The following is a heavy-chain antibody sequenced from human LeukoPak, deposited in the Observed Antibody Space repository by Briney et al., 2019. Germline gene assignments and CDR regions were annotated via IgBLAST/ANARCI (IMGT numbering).Heavy chain of an antibody. CDR2: IRATDPST. D-gene: IGHD2-15*01. CDR3: AKGGYSTWFDP. V-gene: IGHV3-23*01. CDR1: GFTFSDYS. Sequence: GGSLRLSCAASGFTFSDYSMTWVRQAPGKGLEGISTIRATDPSTYYADSMKGRFTVSRDNSQNTLFLQMDSLRAEDTAVYYCAKGGYSTWFDPWGQGTLVTVSS. J-gene: IGHJ5*02.